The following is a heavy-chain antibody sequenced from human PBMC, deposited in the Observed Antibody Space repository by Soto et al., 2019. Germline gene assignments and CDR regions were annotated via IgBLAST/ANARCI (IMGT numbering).Heavy chain of an antibody. Sequence: QVQLVQSGAEVKHPGASVTVSCKASRYTFTSFHIHWVRQVPGQGLEWMGEINPGTGGTGYDQNFQGRVTMSRDTSTSTVYMVLSSLRSADTAVYYCARISGPGLTHFDFWGEGTPVTGAS. J-gene: IGHJ4*02. V-gene: IGHV1-46*01. CDR1: RYTFTSFH. CDR2: INPGTGGT. CDR3: ARISGPGLTHFDF. D-gene: IGHD6-13*01.